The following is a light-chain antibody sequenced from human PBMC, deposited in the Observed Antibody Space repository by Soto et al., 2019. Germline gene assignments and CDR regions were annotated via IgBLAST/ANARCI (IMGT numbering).Light chain of an antibody. Sequence: QSVLTQPPSVSGAPGQRVTISCTGSSSNIGAGYDVHWYQQLPGTAPKLLIYGNSNRPSGVPDRFSGSKSGTSASLAITGLQAEDEADYYCQSYDSSNVVFSGGTKLTVL. CDR3: QSYDSSNVV. V-gene: IGLV1-40*01. CDR2: GNS. J-gene: IGLJ2*01. CDR1: SSNIGAGYD.